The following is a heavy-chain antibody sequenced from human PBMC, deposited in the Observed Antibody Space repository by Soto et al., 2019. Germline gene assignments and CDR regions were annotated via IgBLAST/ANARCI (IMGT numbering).Heavy chain of an antibody. CDR2: ISAYNGNT. CDR1: GYTFTSYG. V-gene: IGHV1-18*01. CDR3: ARGNGYCSSTSCYTGWFDP. D-gene: IGHD2-2*02. Sequence: ASVKVSCKASGYTFTSYGISWVRQAPGQGLEWMGWISAYNGNTNYAQKLQGRVTMTTDTSTSTAYMELRSLRSDDTAVYYCARGNGYCSSTSCYTGWFDPWGQGTLVTVSS. J-gene: IGHJ5*02.